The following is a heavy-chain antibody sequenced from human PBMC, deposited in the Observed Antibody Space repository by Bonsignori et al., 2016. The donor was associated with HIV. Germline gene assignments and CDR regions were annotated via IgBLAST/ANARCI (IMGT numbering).Heavy chain of an antibody. J-gene: IGHJ3*01. CDR2: ISSSGAYI. D-gene: IGHD3-10*01. Sequence: EVQLVESGGGLVKPGGSLRLSCAASGFTFSSYTMKWVRQAPGMGLEWVSAISSSGAYIYYAESVKGRFTISRDNARNSLYLQMNSLRAEDTAVYYCASIYGSGSYHNGPEAFDLWGQGTMVTVSS. V-gene: IGHV3-21*01. CDR1: GFTFSSYT. CDR3: ASIYGSGSYHNGPEAFDL.